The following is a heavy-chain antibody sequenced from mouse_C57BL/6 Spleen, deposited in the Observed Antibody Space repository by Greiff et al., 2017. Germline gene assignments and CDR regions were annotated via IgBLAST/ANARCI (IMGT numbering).Heavy chain of an antibody. D-gene: IGHD2-5*01. CDR2: IYPRSGNT. Sequence: QVQLQQSGAELARPGASVKLSCKASGYTFTSYGISWVKQRTGQGLEWIGEIYPRSGNTYSNEKFKGKATLPADKSSSTAFMELRSLTSEDSAVYFCARSDYSKEYYFDYWGQGTTLTVSS. J-gene: IGHJ2*01. CDR3: ARSDYSKEYYFDY. V-gene: IGHV1-81*01. CDR1: GYTFTSYG.